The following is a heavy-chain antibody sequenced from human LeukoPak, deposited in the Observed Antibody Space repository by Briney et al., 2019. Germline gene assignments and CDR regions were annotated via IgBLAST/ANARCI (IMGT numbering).Heavy chain of an antibody. V-gene: IGHV4-34*01. CDR3: ARGYSSGWYPNHDY. CDR1: GGSFSGYY. CDR2: INHSGST. D-gene: IGHD6-13*01. Sequence: KPSETLSLTCAVYGGSFSGYYWSWIRQPPGKGLEWIGEINHSGSTNYNPSLKSRVTISVDTSKNQFSLKLSSVTAADTAVYYCARGYSSGWYPNHDYWGQGTLVTVSS. J-gene: IGHJ4*02.